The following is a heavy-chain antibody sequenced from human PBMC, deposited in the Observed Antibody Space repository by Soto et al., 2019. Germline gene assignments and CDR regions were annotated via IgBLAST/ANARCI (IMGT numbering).Heavy chain of an antibody. CDR1: GYTFSNFD. J-gene: IGHJ4*02. V-gene: IGHV1-8*01. CDR2: MSPNSDAT. D-gene: IGHD6-19*01. CDR3: ARGITAGVDY. Sequence: QVQLVQSGAEVKRPGASVKVSCKASGYTFSNFDINWIRQATGQGLEWMGWMSPNSDATGYAQKFQDRVTMTRDTSISTVYMELSSLTSDDTAVYYCARGITAGVDYWGQGTLVTVSS.